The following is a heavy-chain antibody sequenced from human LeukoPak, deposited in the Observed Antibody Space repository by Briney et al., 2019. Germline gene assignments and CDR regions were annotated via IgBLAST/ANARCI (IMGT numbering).Heavy chain of an antibody. Sequence: ASVKVSCKASGYTFTKYGVYWVRQAPGQGLEWLGWINTDTGNPTYAQGFTGRFVFSLDTSVSTTYLQISSLKPEDTAVYYCARGIGIGTVLMVHGNMDVWGKGTTVTVSS. J-gene: IGHJ6*03. CDR3: ARGIGIGTVLMVHGNMDV. D-gene: IGHD2-8*01. CDR1: GYTFTKYG. CDR2: INTDTGNP. V-gene: IGHV7-4-1*02.